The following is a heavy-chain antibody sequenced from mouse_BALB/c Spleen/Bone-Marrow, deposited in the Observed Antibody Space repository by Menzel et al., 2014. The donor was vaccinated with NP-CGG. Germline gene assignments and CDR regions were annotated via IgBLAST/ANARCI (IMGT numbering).Heavy chain of an antibody. V-gene: IGHV14-3*02. J-gene: IGHJ2*01. CDR2: IVPANGNT. Sequence: EVQLQQSGAELVKPGASVKLSCTTSGFNIKDTYMHWVKLRPEQGLEWIGRIVPANGNTKYAPKFQGKATITADTSSNTAYLQLSSLTSEDTAVYFCASYDYGCYFDYWGQGTTLTVSS. D-gene: IGHD2-4*01. CDR1: GFNIKDTY. CDR3: ASYDYGCYFDY.